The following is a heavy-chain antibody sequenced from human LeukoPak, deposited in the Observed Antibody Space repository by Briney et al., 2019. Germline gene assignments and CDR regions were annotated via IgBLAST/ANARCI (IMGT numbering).Heavy chain of an antibody. J-gene: IGHJ6*02. Sequence: ASVKVSCKASGYTFTSYGISWVRQAPEQGLEWMGWISAYNGNTNDAQKLQGRVTMTTDTSTSTAYMELRSLRSDDTAVYYCTYSSTSSPLYYYYGMDVWGQGTTVTVSS. D-gene: IGHD2-2*01. V-gene: IGHV1-18*01. CDR1: GYTFTSYG. CDR3: TYSSTSSPLYYYYGMDV. CDR2: ISAYNGNT.